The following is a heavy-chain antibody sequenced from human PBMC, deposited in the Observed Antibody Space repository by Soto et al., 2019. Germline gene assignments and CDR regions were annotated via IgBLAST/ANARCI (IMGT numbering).Heavy chain of an antibody. J-gene: IGHJ5*02. CDR2: IDTDGSNT. CDR1: GFTFSTYW. D-gene: IGHD6-13*01. CDR3: ARDWTVAGPSSVDL. V-gene: IGHV3-74*01. Sequence: EVQLVESGGGLVQPGGSLRLSCAASGFTFSTYWMHWVRHVPGEGMVWVSRIDTDGSNTIYADSVKGRFTISRDNAKNALYLQVKSLRAEDTGIYCFARDWTVAGPSSVDLWGRGTLVTVSS.